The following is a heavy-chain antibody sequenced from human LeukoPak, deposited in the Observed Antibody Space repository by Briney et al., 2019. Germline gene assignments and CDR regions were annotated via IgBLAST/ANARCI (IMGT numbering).Heavy chain of an antibody. D-gene: IGHD4-17*01. CDR3: ARGKSTVTIRWEGSRGIDYIGRNY. V-gene: IGHV1-2*02. CDR2: INPNSGGT. CDR1: GYTFTGYY. J-gene: IGHJ4*02. Sequence: GASVKVSCKASGYTFTGYYMYWVRQAPGQGLEYMGWINPNSGGTNCAQKFQGRVTMTRDTSISTAYLELSRLGSDDTAVYYCARGKSTVTIRWEGSRGIDYIGRNYWGQGTLVTVSS.